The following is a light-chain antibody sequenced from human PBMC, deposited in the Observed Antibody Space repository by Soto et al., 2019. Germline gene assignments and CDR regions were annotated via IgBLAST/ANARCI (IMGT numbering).Light chain of an antibody. Sequence: DIVMTQSPLSLPVTPGEPASISCRSSQSLLHSNGYNYLDWYLQKPGQSPQLLIYLGSNRASGVPDRVSCSGSGTEFTLKISRVEAEDVGVYYCMQSLQTPNTFGQGTKLEIK. CDR2: LGS. J-gene: IGKJ2*01. V-gene: IGKV2-28*01. CDR3: MQSLQTPNT. CDR1: QSLLHSNGYNY.